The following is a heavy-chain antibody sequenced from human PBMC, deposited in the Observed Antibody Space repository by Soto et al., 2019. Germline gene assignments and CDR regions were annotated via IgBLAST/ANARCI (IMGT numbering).Heavy chain of an antibody. CDR2: ISPIFASA. J-gene: IGHJ4*02. CDR3: AAYYGSGSFPN. V-gene: IGHV1-69*01. CDR1: GGTFNNYV. D-gene: IGHD3-10*01. Sequence: QVQLVQSGAEVKKPGSSVKVSCKASGGTFNNYVISWVRQAPGQGLEWMGAISPIFASASYAQNFQGRLTITADEPTSSAYLELNSVISEDTAMYYCAAYYGSGSFPNWGQGTLVTVSS.